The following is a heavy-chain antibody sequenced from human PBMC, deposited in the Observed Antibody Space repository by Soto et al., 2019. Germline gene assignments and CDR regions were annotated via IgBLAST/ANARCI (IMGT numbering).Heavy chain of an antibody. CDR1: GGSFRGCY. D-gene: IGHD3-22*01. CDR3: ARTYYYGSSGYPYY. V-gene: IGHV4-34*01. Sequence: SGTLCLTCAVYGGSFRGCYWWWIRHQPRKRLEWSEESKHRVSTNYNPSLKRRVTISVDTSKNQFSLRLRSVKAADTAVYYCARTYYYGSSGYPYYWGQEALVTVSS. J-gene: IGHJ4*02. CDR2: SKHRVST.